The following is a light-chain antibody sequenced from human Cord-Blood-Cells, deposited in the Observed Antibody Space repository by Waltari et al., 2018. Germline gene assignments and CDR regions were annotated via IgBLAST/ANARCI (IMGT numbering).Light chain of an antibody. CDR2: DVS. CDR3: SSYTSSSTWV. V-gene: IGLV2-14*01. J-gene: IGLJ3*02. CDR1: SRDVGGYNY. Sequence: QSALTQPASVSGSPGQSITISFTGTSRDVGGYNYVSWYQQHPGKAPKLMIYDVSKRPSGVSNRFSGSKSGNTASLTISGLRAEDEADYYCSSYTSSSTWVFGGGTKLTVL.